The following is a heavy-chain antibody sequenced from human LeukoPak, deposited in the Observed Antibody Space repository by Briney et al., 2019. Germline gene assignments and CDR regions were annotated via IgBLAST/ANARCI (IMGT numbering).Heavy chain of an antibody. CDR2: FHYSGST. D-gene: IGHD2-15*01. CDR1: GASVSNYY. J-gene: IGHJ4*02. Sequence: SETLSLTCRVSGASVSNYYWSWIRQSPGKGLEWIGVFHYSGSTNYNPSLNSRVTTSIDTSMNQLSLTLVSVTAADTAVYFCARHHDGGPKLRLDFWGLGVLVTVSS. CDR3: ARHHDGGPKLRLDF. V-gene: IGHV4-59*08.